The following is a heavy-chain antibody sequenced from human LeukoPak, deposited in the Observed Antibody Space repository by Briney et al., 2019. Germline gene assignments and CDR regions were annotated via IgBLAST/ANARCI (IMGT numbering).Heavy chain of an antibody. CDR1: GYTFTGYY. D-gene: IGHD1-26*01. CDR2: IIPIFGTA. J-gene: IGHJ6*02. V-gene: IGHV1-69*13. CDR3: ARARETFIVGATNYYYYGMDV. Sequence: ASVKVSCKASGYTFTGYYMHWVRQAPGQGLEWMGGIIPIFGTANYAQKFQGRVTITADESTSTAYMELSSLRSEDTAVYYCARARETFIVGATNYYYYGMDVWGQGTTVTVSS.